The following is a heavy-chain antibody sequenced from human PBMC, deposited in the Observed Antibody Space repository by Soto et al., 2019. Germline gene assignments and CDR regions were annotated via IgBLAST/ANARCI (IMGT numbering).Heavy chain of an antibody. J-gene: IGHJ6*02. CDR1: GFTFSSYG. CDR3: AKNRVGGVVVPAAMGGRYYYYGMDV. CDR2: ISYDGSNK. Sequence: QPGGSLRLSCAASGFTFSSYGMHWVRQAPGKGLEWVAVISYDGSNKYYADSVKGRFTISRDNSKNTLYLQMNSLRAEDTAVYYCAKNRVGGVVVPAAMGGRYYYYGMDVWGQGTTVTVSS. V-gene: IGHV3-30*18. D-gene: IGHD2-2*01.